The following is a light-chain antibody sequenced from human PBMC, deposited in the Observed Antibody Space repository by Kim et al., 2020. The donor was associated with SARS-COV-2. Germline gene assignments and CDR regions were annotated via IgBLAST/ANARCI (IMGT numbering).Light chain of an antibody. V-gene: IGLV1-40*01. J-gene: IGLJ3*02. CDR3: QSFDSSLSVWV. Sequence: QPVLTQPPSVSGAPGQRVTISCTGSSSNIGTGYDVHWYQQLPGTAPKLLIYTNNNRPSGVPDRFSGSKSGTSASLAITGLQADDEGDYYCQSFDSSLSVWVFGGGTQLTVL. CDR2: TNN. CDR1: SSNIGTGYD.